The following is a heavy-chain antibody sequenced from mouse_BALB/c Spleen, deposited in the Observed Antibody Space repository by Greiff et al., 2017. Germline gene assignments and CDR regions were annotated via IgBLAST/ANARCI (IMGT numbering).Heavy chain of an antibody. Sequence: EVMLVESGGGLVQPGGSMKLSCVASGFTFSNYWMNWVRQSPEKGLEWVAEIRLKSNNYATHYAESVKGRFTISRDDSKSSVYLQMNNLRAEDTGIYYCTPFAYWGQGTLVTVSA. CDR1: GFTFSNYW. CDR3: TPFAY. V-gene: IGHV6-6*02. CDR2: IRLKSNNYAT. J-gene: IGHJ3*01.